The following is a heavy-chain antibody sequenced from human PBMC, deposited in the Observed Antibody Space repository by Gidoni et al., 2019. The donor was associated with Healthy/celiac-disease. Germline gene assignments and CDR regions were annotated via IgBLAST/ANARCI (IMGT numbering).Heavy chain of an antibody. J-gene: IGHJ3*02. CDR2: IYYSGST. Sequence: QVQLQESGPGLVKPSQTLSLTCTVSGGSISSGGYYWSWSRQHPGKGLEWIGYIYYSGSTYYNPSLKSRVTISVDTSKNQFSLKLSSVTAADTAVYYCARATDIVVVVANAFDIWGQGTMVTVSS. V-gene: IGHV4-31*03. D-gene: IGHD2-15*01. CDR1: GGSISSGGYY. CDR3: ARATDIVVVVANAFDI.